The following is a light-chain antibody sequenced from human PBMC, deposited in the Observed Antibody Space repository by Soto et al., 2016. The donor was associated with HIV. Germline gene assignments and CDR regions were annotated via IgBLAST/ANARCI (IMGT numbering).Light chain of an antibody. CDR2: GN. V-gene: IGLV3-19*01. CDR3: NSRDINGRHLGV. Sequence: SSELTQDPAVSVALGQTVTIRCQGDSLRSYYASWYQQKPGHAPLLVISGNKRPSGIPDRFSGSSSGDTSSLTITGPQAEDDADYYCNSRDINGRHLGVFGPGTKVTVL. J-gene: IGLJ1*01. CDR1: SLRSYY.